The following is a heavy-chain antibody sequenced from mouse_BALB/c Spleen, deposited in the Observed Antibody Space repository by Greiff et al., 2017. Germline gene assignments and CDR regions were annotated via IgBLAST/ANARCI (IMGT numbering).Heavy chain of an antibody. D-gene: IGHD2-4*01. J-gene: IGHJ3*01. Sequence: EVMLVESGGGLVQPGGSRKLSCAASGFTFSSFGMHWVRQAPEKGLEWVAYISSGSSTIYYADTVKGRFTISRDNPKNTLFLQMTSLRSEDTAMYYCARGGLYDYLFAYWGQGTLVTVSA. CDR1: GFTFSSFG. CDR3: ARGGLYDYLFAY. V-gene: IGHV5-17*02. CDR2: ISSGSSTI.